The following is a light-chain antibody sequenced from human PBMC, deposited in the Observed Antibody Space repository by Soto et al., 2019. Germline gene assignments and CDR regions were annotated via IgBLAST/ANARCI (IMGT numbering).Light chain of an antibody. V-gene: IGKV1-39*01. CDR2: TSS. CDR1: QPISDY. Sequence: DIQMTQSPSSLSASVGDRVTITCRTSQPISDYLNWYQQKPGKAPSLLIHTSSNLQTGVPSRFSGSGSGTHFTLTISSLQPEDFATYYCQQSYSPPPWTFGQGTKVDIK. J-gene: IGKJ1*01. CDR3: QQSYSPPPWT.